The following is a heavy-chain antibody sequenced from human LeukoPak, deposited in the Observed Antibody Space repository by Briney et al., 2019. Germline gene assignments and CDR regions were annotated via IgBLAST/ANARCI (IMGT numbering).Heavy chain of an antibody. CDR1: GFTFSSYG. D-gene: IGHD3-22*01. CDR2: IRYDGSNK. V-gene: IGHV3-30*02. CDR3: ARAYYDSSGYYHWYFDY. J-gene: IGHJ4*02. Sequence: GGSLRLSCAASGFTFSSYGMHWVRQAPGKGLEWVAFIRYDGSNKYYADSVKGRFTVSRDNSKNTLYLQMNSLRAEDTAVYYCARAYYDSSGYYHWYFDYWGQGTLVTVSS.